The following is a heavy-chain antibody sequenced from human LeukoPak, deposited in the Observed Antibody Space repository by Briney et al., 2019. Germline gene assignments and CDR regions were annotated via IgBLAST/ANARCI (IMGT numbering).Heavy chain of an antibody. Sequence: PSETLSLTCAVSGYSISSGYYRGWIRQPPGQGLEWIGSIYHSGSTYYNPSLKSRVTISVDTSKNQFSLKLSSVTAADTAVYYCARFPMGATRVGWFDPWGQGTLVTVSS. CDR3: ARFPMGATRVGWFDP. V-gene: IGHV4-38-2*01. CDR2: IYHSGST. J-gene: IGHJ5*02. D-gene: IGHD1-26*01. CDR1: GYSISSGYY.